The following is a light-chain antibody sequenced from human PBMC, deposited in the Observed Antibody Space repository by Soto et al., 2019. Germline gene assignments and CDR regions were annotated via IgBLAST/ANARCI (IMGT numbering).Light chain of an antibody. CDR1: QSLLNSNGYNY. J-gene: IGKJ3*01. Sequence: DIVVTQSPLSLPVTPGEPASISCRSSQSLLNSNGYNYLDWYLQKPGQSPQLLIYLGSNRASGVPDRFSGSGSGTDFTLKISRVEAEDVGLYYCQQRNNWPSTTFGPGTKVDIK. V-gene: IGKV2-28*01. CDR3: QQRNNWPSTT. CDR2: LGS.